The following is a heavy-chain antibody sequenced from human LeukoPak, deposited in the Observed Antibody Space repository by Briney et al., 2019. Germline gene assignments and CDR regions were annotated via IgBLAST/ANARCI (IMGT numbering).Heavy chain of an antibody. D-gene: IGHD6-19*01. CDR1: GFTVSSYS. Sequence: GGSLRLSCAASGFTVSSYSMNWVRQAPGGGLEWVGRISNKANSDTTQYAASVKGRFTVSRDDSKNSLYLQMNSLKTEDTAEYYCARVTRFSSGWYVDHWGQGTLVTVSS. J-gene: IGHJ4*02. CDR3: ARVTRFSSGWYVDH. CDR2: ISNKANSDTT. V-gene: IGHV3-72*01.